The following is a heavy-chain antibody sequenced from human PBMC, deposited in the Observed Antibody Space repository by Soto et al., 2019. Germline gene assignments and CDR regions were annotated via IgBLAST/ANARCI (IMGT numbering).Heavy chain of an antibody. CDR1: GYTFTSYD. CDR3: ARGRSIEVPAAIRYYYYYGMDV. CDR2: MNPNSGNT. J-gene: IGHJ6*02. Sequence: GASVKVSCKASGYTFTSYDINWVRQATGQGLEWMGWMNPNSGNTGYAQKFQGRVTMTRNTSISTAYMELSSLRSEDTAVYYCARGRSIEVPAAIRYYYYYGMDVWGQGTTVTVSS. D-gene: IGHD2-2*01. V-gene: IGHV1-8*01.